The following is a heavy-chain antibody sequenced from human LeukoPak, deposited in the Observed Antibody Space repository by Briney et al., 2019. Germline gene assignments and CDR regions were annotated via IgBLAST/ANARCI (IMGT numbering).Heavy chain of an antibody. V-gene: IGHV3-21*01. CDR1: GFTFSSYS. CDR3: ARDYVWGSYRPYYFDY. D-gene: IGHD3-16*02. CDR2: ISSSSSYI. J-gene: IGHJ4*02. Sequence: GGSLRLSCAASGFTFSSYSMNWVRQAPGKGLEWVSSISSSSSYIYYADSVKGRFTISRDNAKNSLYLQMNSLRAEDTAVYYCARDYVWGSYRPYYFDYWGQGTLVTVSS.